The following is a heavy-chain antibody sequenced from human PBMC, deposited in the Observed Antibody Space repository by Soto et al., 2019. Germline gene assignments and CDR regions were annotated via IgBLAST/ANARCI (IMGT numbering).Heavy chain of an antibody. V-gene: IGHV3-23*01. CDR3: AKDAGSGYDKYYFDY. Sequence: EVQLLESGGGLVQPGGSLRLSCAASGFTVSSYAMSGVRQAPGKGLEWVSAISGSGGSTYYADSVKGRFTISRDNSKNTLYLQMNSLRAEDTAVYYCAKDAGSGYDKYYFDYWGQGTLVTVSS. D-gene: IGHD5-12*01. CDR1: GFTVSSYA. J-gene: IGHJ4*02. CDR2: ISGSGGST.